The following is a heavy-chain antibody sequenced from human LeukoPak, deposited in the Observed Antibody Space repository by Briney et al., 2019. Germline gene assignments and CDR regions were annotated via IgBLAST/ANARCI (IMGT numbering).Heavy chain of an antibody. CDR3: ASNWAYDYVVQSY. Sequence: GGSLRLSCTASGFIFSNYAMSWVRQAPGKGLEWVSAISGSGASTYYAGSVKGRFTISRDNSKNTLYLQMNSLRVEDTAVYYCASNWAYDYVVQSYWGQGTLVTVSS. CDR1: GFIFSNYA. CDR2: ISGSGAST. J-gene: IGHJ4*02. D-gene: IGHD3-16*01. V-gene: IGHV3-23*01.